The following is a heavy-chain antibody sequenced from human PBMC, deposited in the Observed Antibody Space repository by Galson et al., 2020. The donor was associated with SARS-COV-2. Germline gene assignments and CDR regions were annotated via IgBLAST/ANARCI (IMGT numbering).Heavy chain of an antibody. CDR1: GFTFSDHA. Sequence: GESLKISCAASGFTFSDHAMHWVRQAPGKGLEWVAQIFFDGSEKYYGDSVRGRFTISRDSSKNTVYLQMNNLRVDDTAVYYCAREVVVIDAFDIWGQGTMVTVSS. V-gene: IGHV3-33*01. CDR2: IFFDGSEK. J-gene: IGHJ3*02. D-gene: IGHD3-22*01. CDR3: AREVVVIDAFDI.